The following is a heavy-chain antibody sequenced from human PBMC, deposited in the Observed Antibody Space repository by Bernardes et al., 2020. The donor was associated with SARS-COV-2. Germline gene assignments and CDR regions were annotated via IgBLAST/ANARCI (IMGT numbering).Heavy chain of an antibody. CDR2: ISWNSGSI. Sequence: GGSLRLSCAASGFTFDDYAMHWVRQAPGKGLEWVSGISWNSGSIGYADSVKGRFTISRDNAKNSLYLQMNSLRAEDTALYYCAKATFRIAARGGYFDYWGQGTLVTVSS. V-gene: IGHV3-9*01. D-gene: IGHD6-6*01. CDR3: AKATFRIAARGGYFDY. CDR1: GFTFDDYA. J-gene: IGHJ4*02.